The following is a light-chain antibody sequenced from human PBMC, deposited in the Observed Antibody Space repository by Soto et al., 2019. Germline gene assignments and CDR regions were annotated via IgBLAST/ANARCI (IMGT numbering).Light chain of an antibody. CDR3: QQSYSTPIT. CDR1: QSISSY. J-gene: IGKJ5*01. Sequence: DIQLTQSPSSLSASVGDRVTITCRASQSISSYLNWYQQKPGKAPKLLIYAASSLQSGVPSRFSGSGSGTDFTLTISRLQPEDFATYYCQQSYSTPITFGQGTRLENK. CDR2: AAS. V-gene: IGKV1-39*01.